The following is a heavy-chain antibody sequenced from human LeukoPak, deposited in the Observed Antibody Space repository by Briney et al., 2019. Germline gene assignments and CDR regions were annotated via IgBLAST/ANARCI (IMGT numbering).Heavy chain of an antibody. CDR2: INPGASDT. D-gene: IGHD1-1*01. CDR1: GYIFTSYW. CDR3: ARHQRIERMRYFDL. J-gene: IGHJ2*01. V-gene: IGHV5-51*01. Sequence: PGESLKISCKGSGYIFTSYWIAWVRQRPGKGLEWMGIINPGASDTRYSPSFQGQVTISADKSISTAYLQWSSLKASDTAMYYCARHQRIERMRYFDLWGRGTLVTVSS.